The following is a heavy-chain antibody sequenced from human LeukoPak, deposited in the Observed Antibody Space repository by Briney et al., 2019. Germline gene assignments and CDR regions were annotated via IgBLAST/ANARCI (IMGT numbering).Heavy chain of an antibody. J-gene: IGHJ4*02. CDR2: IYTSGST. V-gene: IGHV4-4*07. CDR3: ARDVGPGVYYFDY. CDR1: DGSISNYY. D-gene: IGHD3-10*01. Sequence: SETLSLTCTVSDGSISNYYWSWIRQPAGKGLEWIGRIYTSGSTNYNPSLKSRVTMSVDTSKNQFSLRLSSVTAADTAVYYCARDVGPGVYYFDYWGQGALVTVSS.